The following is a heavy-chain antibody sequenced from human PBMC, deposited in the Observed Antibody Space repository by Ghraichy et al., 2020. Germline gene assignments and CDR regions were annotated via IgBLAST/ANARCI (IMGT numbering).Heavy chain of an antibody. D-gene: IGHD1-26*01. V-gene: IGHV4-34*01. J-gene: IGHJ1*01. Sequence: SETLSLTCAVYGGSFSGYYWSWIRQPPGKGLEWIGEINHSGSTNYNPSLKSRVTISVDTSKNQFSLKLSSVTAADTAVYYCARGEARGRSGSYSHFQHWGQGTLVTVSS. CDR2: INHSGST. CDR1: GGSFSGYY. CDR3: ARGEARGRSGSYSHFQH.